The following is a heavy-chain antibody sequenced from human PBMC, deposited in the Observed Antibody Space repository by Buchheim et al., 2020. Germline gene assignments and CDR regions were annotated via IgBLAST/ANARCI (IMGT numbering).Heavy chain of an antibody. D-gene: IGHD2-15*01. Sequence: QVHLVQSGADVKKVGSSVKVACKASEGTFGSDAISWVRQAPGQGLESLGRTMPLAGITNYAQKFQGRVTLTADKSTSTAYMELTNLRSDDSGTYYCARGFGGIARDWGQGTL. V-gene: IGHV1-69*04. CDR2: TMPLAGIT. J-gene: IGHJ4*02. CDR1: EGTFGSDA. CDR3: ARGFGGIARD.